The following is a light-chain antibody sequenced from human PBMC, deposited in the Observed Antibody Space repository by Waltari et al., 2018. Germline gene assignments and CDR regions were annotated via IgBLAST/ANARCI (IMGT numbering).Light chain of an antibody. CDR1: QSISSN. CDR3: QQYNSWPPTT. CDR2: GAS. V-gene: IGKV3-15*01. Sequence: EIVLTQSPATLSVSPGDRATLSCRASQSISSNLAWYQQKPAQAPRLLIYGASTRATGIPARFSGSGSGTEFTLTISSLQSEDFAVYYCQQYNSWPPTTFGQGTRLEIK. J-gene: IGKJ5*01.